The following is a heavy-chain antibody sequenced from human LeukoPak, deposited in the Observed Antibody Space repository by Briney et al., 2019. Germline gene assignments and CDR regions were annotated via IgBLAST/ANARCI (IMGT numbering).Heavy chain of an antibody. CDR2: IYYSGST. CDR3: ARLGGTVTDY. CDR1: GGSISGYY. Sequence: SETLSLTCTVSGGSISGYYWSWIRQPPGKGLEWIGYIYYSGSTNYNPSLKSRVTISVDTSKNQFSLKLSSVTAADTAVYYCARLGGTVTDYWGQGTLVTVSS. J-gene: IGHJ4*02. V-gene: IGHV4-59*01. D-gene: IGHD4-17*01.